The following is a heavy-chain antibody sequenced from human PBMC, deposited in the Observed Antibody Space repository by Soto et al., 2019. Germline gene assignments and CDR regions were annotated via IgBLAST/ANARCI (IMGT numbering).Heavy chain of an antibody. V-gene: IGHV1-69*01. CDR1: GGTFSSYA. CDR3: ARSQGSSTSLEICYYSYYGMDV. CDR2: IIPISDTT. D-gene: IGHD2-2*01. Sequence: QVQLVQSGAEVKKPGSSVKVSYKASGGTFSSYAISWVRQAPGQGLEWMGGIIPISDTTNYAQKFQGRVTITADESTSTAYMELSSLRSEDTAVYYCARSQGSSTSLEICYYSYYGMDVWGQGTTVTVSS. J-gene: IGHJ6*02.